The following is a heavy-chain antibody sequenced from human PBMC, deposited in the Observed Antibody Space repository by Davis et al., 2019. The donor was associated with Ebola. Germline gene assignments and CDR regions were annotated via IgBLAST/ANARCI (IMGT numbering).Heavy chain of an antibody. CDR1: GFTFSSYA. J-gene: IGHJ6*02. CDR3: AKVADPSSSWFYYNYGMDV. V-gene: IGHV3-23*01. D-gene: IGHD6-13*01. CDR2: ISGSGGST. Sequence: GGSLRLSCAASGFTFSSYAMSWVRQAPGKGLEWVSAISGSGGSTYYADSVKGRFTISRDNSKNTLYLQMNSLRAEDTAVYYCAKVADPSSSWFYYNYGMDVWGQGTTVTVSS.